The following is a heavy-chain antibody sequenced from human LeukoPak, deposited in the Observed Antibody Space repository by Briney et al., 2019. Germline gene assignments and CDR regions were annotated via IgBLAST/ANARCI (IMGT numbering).Heavy chain of an antibody. CDR1: GFTFSSYW. CDR2: IKQDGSEK. V-gene: IGHV3-7*01. J-gene: IGHJ3*02. CDR3: ARAGQLLWVRAFDI. D-gene: IGHD2-2*01. Sequence: GGSLRLSCAASGFTFSSYWMSWVRQAPGKGLEWVASIKQDGSEKYYVDSVKGRFTISRDNAKNSLYLQMNSLRAEDTAVYYCARAGQLLWVRAFDIWGQGTMVTVSS.